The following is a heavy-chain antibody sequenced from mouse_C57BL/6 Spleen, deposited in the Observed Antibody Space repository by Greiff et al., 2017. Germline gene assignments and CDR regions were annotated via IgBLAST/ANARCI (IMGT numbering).Heavy chain of an antibody. Sequence: QVQLQQPGAELVMPGASVKLSCKASGYTFTSYWMHWVKQRPGQGLEWIGEIDPSDSYTNYNQKFKGKSTLTVDKSSSTACMQLSSLASEDSAVYYCARMDGNYGYFGVWGTGTTVTVAS. V-gene: IGHV1-69*01. J-gene: IGHJ1*03. CDR1: GYTFTSYW. CDR2: IDPSDSYT. CDR3: ARMDGNYGYFGV. D-gene: IGHD2-1*01.